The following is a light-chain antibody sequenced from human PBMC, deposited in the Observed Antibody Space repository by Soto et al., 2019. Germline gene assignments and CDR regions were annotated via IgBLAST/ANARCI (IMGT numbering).Light chain of an antibody. CDR2: DNE. CDR3: ETCYSSRGAVV. J-gene: IGLJ2*01. CDR1: SSNIGNNY. V-gene: IGLV1-51*01. Sequence: QSVLTQPPSVSAAPGQKVTISCSGSSSNIGNNYVSWYQQLPGAAPKLLIDDNEKRPSGIPDRFSGSKSGTSATLGITRLQSGVEADYFCETCYSSRGAVVFGGGTK.